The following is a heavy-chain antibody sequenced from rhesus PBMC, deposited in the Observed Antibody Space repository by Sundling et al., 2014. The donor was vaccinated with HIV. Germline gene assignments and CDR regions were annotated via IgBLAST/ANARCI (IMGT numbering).Heavy chain of an antibody. J-gene: IGHJ4*01. CDR3: ARPNGYSSGYYYFDY. V-gene: IGHV4S10*01. CDR2: IYGSSTIT. CDR1: GGSISDSYR. Sequence: QVQLQESGPGVVKPSETLSLTCAVSGGSISDSYRWTWIRQPPGKGLEWIGYIYGSSTITNYIPSLKSRVTISKDTSKNQFSLKLTSVTAADTAVYYCARPNGYSSGYYYFDYWGQGVLVTVSS. D-gene: IGHD6-31*01.